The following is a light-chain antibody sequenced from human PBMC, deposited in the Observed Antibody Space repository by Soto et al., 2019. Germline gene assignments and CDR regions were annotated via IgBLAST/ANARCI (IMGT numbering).Light chain of an antibody. CDR1: QSISSY. Sequence: DMEMTQSPSSLSASVGHRVTITCRARQSISSYLNWYQQQKGKAPKILIYAASSLQSGVPSRFSGSGSGTDFTLAISRLQTADFQTYSCRHSSSLPLTFGQGTKVDIK. CDR3: RHSSSLPLT. V-gene: IGKV1-39*01. J-gene: IGKJ1*01. CDR2: AAS.